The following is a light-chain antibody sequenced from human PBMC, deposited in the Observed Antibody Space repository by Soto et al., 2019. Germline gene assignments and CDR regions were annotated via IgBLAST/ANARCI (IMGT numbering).Light chain of an antibody. CDR1: SSNIGSNY. Sequence: QSVLTQPPSASGTPGQRVTISCSGSSSNIGSNYVYWYQQLPGTAPKLLIYRNNQRPSGVPDRFSGSKSGTSASLAISGLRSEDEADYYWAAWDDSLSGPYVFGTGTKVTDL. J-gene: IGLJ1*01. V-gene: IGLV1-47*01. CDR2: RNN. CDR3: AAWDDSLSGPYV.